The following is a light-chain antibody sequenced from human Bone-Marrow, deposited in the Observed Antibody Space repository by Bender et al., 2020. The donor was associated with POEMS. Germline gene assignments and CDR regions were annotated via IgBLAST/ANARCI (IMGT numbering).Light chain of an antibody. V-gene: IGLV1-44*01. CDR1: NSNIGTNA. CDR3: AARDSSLSNGV. Sequence: QSVLTQSPSASGTPGQRVTISCSGSNSNIGTNAVNWYQQFPGTTPNLLIYSDNQRPSGVSDRFYAFKSGTSDSLARSGLQSGIGDDYYCAARDSSLSNGVYSGELKLT. J-gene: IGLJ3*02. CDR2: SDN.